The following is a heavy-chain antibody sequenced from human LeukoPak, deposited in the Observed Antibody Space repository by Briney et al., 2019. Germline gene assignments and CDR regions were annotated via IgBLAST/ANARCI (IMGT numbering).Heavy chain of an antibody. V-gene: IGHV3-74*01. CDR3: ARDTVSGSGSLDY. CDR2: VKSDGSNP. Sequence: GGSLRLSCAASRFSFSNYWMHWVRQAPGKGLVWVSCVKSDGSNPSYADSVKGRFTISRDNAENMLYLQMNTLGAEDTAVYYCARDTVSGSGSLDYWGQGTLVTVSS. D-gene: IGHD3-10*01. CDR1: RFSFSNYW. J-gene: IGHJ4*02.